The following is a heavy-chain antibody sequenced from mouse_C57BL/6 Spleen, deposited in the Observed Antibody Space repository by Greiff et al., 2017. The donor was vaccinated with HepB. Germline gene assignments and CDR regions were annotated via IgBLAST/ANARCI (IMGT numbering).Heavy chain of an antibody. CDR2: IYPGDGDT. CDR1: GYAFSSYW. D-gene: IGHD1-1*01. J-gene: IGHJ3*01. Sequence: VQLQQSGAELVKPGASVKISCKASGYAFSSYWMNWVKQRPGKGLEWIGQIYPGDGDTNYNGKFKGKATLTADKSSSTAYMQLSSLTSEDSAVYFCARGFTTVVGTPFAYWGQGTLVTVSA. V-gene: IGHV1-80*01. CDR3: ARGFTTVVGTPFAY.